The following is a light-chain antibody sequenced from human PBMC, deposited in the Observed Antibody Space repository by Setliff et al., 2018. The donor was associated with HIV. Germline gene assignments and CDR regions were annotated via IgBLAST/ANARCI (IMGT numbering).Light chain of an antibody. V-gene: IGLV2-18*02. CDR3: SSYASTSYGSSGTYV. CDR1: SSGVGTYNR. Sequence: QSALAQPPSVSGSPGQSVTISCTGTSSGVGTYNRVAWYQQTPGTAPKLMIYEVNNRPSGVPDRFSGSSSGNTASLTISGLQAEDEADYYCSSYASTSYGSSGTYVFGTGTKVTVL. J-gene: IGLJ1*01. CDR2: EVN.